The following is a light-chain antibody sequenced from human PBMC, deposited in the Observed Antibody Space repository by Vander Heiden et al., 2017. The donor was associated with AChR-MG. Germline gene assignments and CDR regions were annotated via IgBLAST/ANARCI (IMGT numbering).Light chain of an antibody. Sequence: IQMTQSPSSLSASVGDTVTITCRASQTINSHLNWYEQKPGEAPNLLIYDASSLQRGVPSRFSGSGSGTDFTLTISSLQPEDFATYYCQQSTSIPLTVGGGTKVEI. CDR3: QQSTSIPLT. V-gene: IGKV1-39*01. CDR2: DAS. J-gene: IGKJ4*01. CDR1: QTINSH.